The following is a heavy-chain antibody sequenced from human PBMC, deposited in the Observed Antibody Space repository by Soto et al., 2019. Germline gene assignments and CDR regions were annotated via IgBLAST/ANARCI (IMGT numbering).Heavy chain of an antibody. CDR1: GGTFSSYS. V-gene: IGHV1-69*13. CDR3: ASRPQYYYGSGKWFDP. Sequence: SVEVSCKPSGGTFSSYSIRWVRQAPGQGLEWMGGIIPIFGTANYAQKFQGRVTITADESTSTAYMELSSLRSEDTAVYYCASRPQYYYGSGKWFDPWGQGTLVTVSS. D-gene: IGHD3-10*01. J-gene: IGHJ5*02. CDR2: IIPIFGTA.